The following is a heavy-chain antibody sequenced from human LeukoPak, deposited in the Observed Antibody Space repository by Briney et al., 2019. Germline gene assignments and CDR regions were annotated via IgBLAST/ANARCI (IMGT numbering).Heavy chain of an antibody. Sequence: ASVKVSCKASGYTFTSYAMNWVRQAPGQGLEWMGWINTNTGNPTYAQGFTGRFVFSLDTSVSTAYLQISSLKAEDTAVYYCARVPSIVGAAPNFDYWGQGTLVTVSS. J-gene: IGHJ4*02. CDR3: ARVPSIVGAAPNFDY. V-gene: IGHV7-4-1*02. D-gene: IGHD1-26*01. CDR1: GYTFTSYA. CDR2: INTNTGNP.